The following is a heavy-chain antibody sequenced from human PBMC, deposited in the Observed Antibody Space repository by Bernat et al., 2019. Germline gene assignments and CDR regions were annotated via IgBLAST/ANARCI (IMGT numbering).Heavy chain of an antibody. V-gene: IGHV3-30-3*01. Sequence: QVQLVESGGGVAQPGRSLRLSCAASGFTFSSYAMHWVRQAPGKGLEWVATISYDETNKYYADSVKGRFTISRDNSKNTLSLLMNSLTAEDTAVYYCAKGGDYSSSGFDYWGQGTLVTVSS. CDR1: GFTFSSYA. D-gene: IGHD6-6*01. CDR2: ISYDETNK. CDR3: AKGGDYSSSGFDY. J-gene: IGHJ4*02.